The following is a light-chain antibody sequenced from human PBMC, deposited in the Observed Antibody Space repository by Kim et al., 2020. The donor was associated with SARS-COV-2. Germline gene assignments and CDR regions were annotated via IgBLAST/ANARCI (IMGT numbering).Light chain of an antibody. CDR3: KSRNSSGDLRV. V-gene: IGLV3-19*01. J-gene: IGLJ3*02. CDR2: GKN. Sequence: SYELTQDPAVSVALGQTVRITCQGDSLRSYYASWYQQKPGQAPVLVIYGKNNRPSGIPDRFSGSSSGTTASLSITGAQAEDEADYYCKSRNSSGDLRVFGGGTQLTVL. CDR1: SLRSYY.